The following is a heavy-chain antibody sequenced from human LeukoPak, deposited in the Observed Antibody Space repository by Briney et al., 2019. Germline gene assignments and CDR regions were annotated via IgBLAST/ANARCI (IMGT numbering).Heavy chain of an antibody. CDR1: GYTFTGYY. V-gene: IGHV1-2*02. J-gene: IGHJ4*02. Sequence: ASVKVSCKASGYTFTGYYMHWVRQAPGQGLEWMGWINPNSGGTNYAQKFQGRVTMTRDTSISTAYMELSRLRSDDTAVYYCAREMFYHDSSGPLDYWGQGTLVTVSS. D-gene: IGHD3-22*01. CDR3: AREMFYHDSSGPLDY. CDR2: INPNSGGT.